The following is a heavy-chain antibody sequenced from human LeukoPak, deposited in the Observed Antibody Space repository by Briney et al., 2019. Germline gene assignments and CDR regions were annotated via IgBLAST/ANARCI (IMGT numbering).Heavy chain of an antibody. V-gene: IGHV3-9*01. CDR3: TSSST. CDR2: ISWNSGSI. J-gene: IGHJ4*02. Sequence: GGSLRLSCTTSGFTFGNYAMHWVRQGPGKGLEWVSGISWNSGSIGYADSVKGRFTISRDNAKNSLYLQMNSLRVEDTALYYCTSSSTWGQGTLVTVSS. D-gene: IGHD2-15*01. CDR1: GFTFGNYA.